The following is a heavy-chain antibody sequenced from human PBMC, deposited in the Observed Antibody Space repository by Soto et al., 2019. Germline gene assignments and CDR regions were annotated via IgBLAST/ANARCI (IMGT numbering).Heavy chain of an antibody. CDR1: GGSISSSTYY. D-gene: IGHD3-10*01. J-gene: IGHJ4*02. V-gene: IGHV4-39*01. CDR3: ATQRIGAPTTN. CDR2: IYYSGST. Sequence: SETLSLTCTVSGGSISSSTYYRGWIRQPPGKGLEYIANIYYSGSTYYNPSLRSRVIISVDTSKNQFSLKLSSVTAADTAVYYCATQRIGAPTTNWAQRTPLTVSS.